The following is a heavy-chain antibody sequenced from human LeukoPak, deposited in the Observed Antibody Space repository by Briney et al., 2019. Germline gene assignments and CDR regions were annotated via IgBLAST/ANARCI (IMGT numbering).Heavy chain of an antibody. CDR3: ASALNYYDSTSQVGN. CDR2: INPNSGGT. Sequence: GASVRVSCTASGYTFTGYYMHWVRQAPGQGLEWMGWINPNSGGTNFAQTLQGRVTLTRDKAISTDYMELSRLRSDDTAVYYCASALNYYDSTSQVGNWGQGTLVTVSS. V-gene: IGHV1-2*02. D-gene: IGHD3-22*01. CDR1: GYTFTGYY. J-gene: IGHJ4*02.